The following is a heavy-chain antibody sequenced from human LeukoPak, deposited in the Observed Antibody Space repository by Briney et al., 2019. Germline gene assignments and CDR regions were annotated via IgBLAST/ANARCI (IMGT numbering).Heavy chain of an antibody. V-gene: IGHV3-33*01. CDR3: ARAYYYDSSGYPLLGY. CDR2: IWYDGSNK. D-gene: IGHD3-22*01. Sequence: PRRSLRLSCAASGFTISSYGMHWVRQAPGKGLEWVAVIWYDGSNKYYADSVKGRFTSSRDNSKNTLYLQMNSLRAEDTAVYYCARAYYYDSSGYPLLGYWGQGTLVTVSS. J-gene: IGHJ4*02. CDR1: GFTISSYG.